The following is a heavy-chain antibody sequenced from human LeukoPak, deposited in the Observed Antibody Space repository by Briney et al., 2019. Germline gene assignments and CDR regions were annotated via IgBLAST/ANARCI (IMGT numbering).Heavy chain of an antibody. CDR3: ARFDGGMATNPELDY. CDR1: GFTFDNYG. CDR2: INWNGGST. D-gene: IGHD5-24*01. Sequence: GGSLRLSCAASGFTFDNYGMSWVRQAPGKGLEWVSGINWNGGSTGYADSVKGRFTISRDNAKNSLYLQMNSLRAEDTALYYCARFDGGMATNPELDYWGQGNLVTVSS. V-gene: IGHV3-20*04. J-gene: IGHJ4*02.